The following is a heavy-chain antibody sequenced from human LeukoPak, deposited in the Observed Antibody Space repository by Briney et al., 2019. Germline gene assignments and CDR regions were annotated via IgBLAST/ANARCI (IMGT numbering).Heavy chain of an antibody. CDR3: ARGLIVVVPAAHY. V-gene: IGHV3-30*04. CDR2: ISYDGSNK. J-gene: IGHJ4*02. CDR1: GFTFSSYA. Sequence: PRGSLRLSCAASGFTFSSYAMHWVRQAPGKGLEWVAVISYDGSNKYYADSVKGRFTISRDNSKNTLYLQMNSLRAEDTAVYYCARGLIVVVPAAHYWGQGTLVTVSS. D-gene: IGHD2-2*01.